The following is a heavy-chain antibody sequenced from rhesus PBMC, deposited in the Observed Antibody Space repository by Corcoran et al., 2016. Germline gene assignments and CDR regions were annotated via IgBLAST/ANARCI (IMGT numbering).Heavy chain of an antibody. Sequence: QVQLQESGPGLVKPSETLSLTCAVSGGSISSSNWWRWMRQPPGKGLEGIGGIYSNTESTNYNPSLKNRVTISKDTSKNQFSLKLSSVTAADTAVYYCARGKRQPQFDYRGQGVLVTVSS. CDR1: GGSISSSNW. V-gene: IGHV4S12*01. CDR3: ARGKRQPQFDY. J-gene: IGHJ4*01. CDR2: IYSNTEST. D-gene: IGHD6-25*01.